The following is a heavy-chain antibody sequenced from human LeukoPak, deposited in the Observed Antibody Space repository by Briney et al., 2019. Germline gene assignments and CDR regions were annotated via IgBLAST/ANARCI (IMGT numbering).Heavy chain of an antibody. CDR2: INSDGSST. CDR1: GFTFSSYW. V-gene: IGHV3-74*01. Sequence: GGSLRLSCAASGFTFSSYWMHWVCQAPGKGLVWVSRINSDGSSTSYADSVKGRFTISRDNAKNTLYLQMNSLRAEDTAVYYCARDDGWLGWFDPWGQGTLVTVSS. D-gene: IGHD6-19*01. CDR3: ARDDGWLGWFDP. J-gene: IGHJ5*02.